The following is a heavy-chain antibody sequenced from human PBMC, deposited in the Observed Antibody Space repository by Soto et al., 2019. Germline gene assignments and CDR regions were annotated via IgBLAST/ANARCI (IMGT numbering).Heavy chain of an antibody. CDR1: GFTFSSYG. CDR3: ARDSGIAAADYYYGMAV. D-gene: IGHD6-13*01. CDR2: IWYDGSNK. J-gene: IGHJ6*02. Sequence: QVQLVESGGGVVQPGRSLRLSCAASGFTFSSYGMHWVRQAPGKGLEWVAVIWYDGSNKYYADSVKGRFTISRDNSKNPLDLPMNRLRAEDTAVYYCARDSGIAAADYYYGMAVWGQGTTVTVSS. V-gene: IGHV3-33*01.